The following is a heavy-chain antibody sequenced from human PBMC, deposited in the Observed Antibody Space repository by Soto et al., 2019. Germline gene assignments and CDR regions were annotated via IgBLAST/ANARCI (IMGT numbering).Heavy chain of an antibody. CDR2: ISFDGVNE. CDR1: GFTFSAYG. D-gene: IGHD2-15*01. J-gene: IGHJ4*02. CDR3: AKTIVSPPGNRRGRGDWVDY. V-gene: IGHV3-30*18. Sequence: QVQLVESGGGVVQPGRSLRLSCAASGFTFSAYGMHWVRQAPGKGPEWLAVISFDGVNEYYADPVEGRFSISRANSKNTLHLQMNSQTANDTAMYYFAKTIVSPPGNRRGRGDWVDYWGQGALVTVSS.